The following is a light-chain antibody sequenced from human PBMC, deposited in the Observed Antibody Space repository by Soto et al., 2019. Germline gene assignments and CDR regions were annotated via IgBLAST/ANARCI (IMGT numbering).Light chain of an antibody. V-gene: IGKV3-11*01. CDR3: QQRSNWPPRFT. CDR1: QSVSSY. J-gene: IGKJ3*01. Sequence: EIELTQSPATLSLSPGERATLSCRASQSVSSYLAWYQQKPGQAPRLLIYDASNRATGIPARFSGSGSGTDFTLTISSLEPEDFAVYYCQQRSNWPPRFTLGPGTKVDIK. CDR2: DAS.